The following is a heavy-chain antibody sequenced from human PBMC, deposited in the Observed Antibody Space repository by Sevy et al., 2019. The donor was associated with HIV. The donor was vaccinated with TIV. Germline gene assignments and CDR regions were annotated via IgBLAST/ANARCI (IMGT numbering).Heavy chain of an antibody. Sequence: GGSLRLSCAASGFTFSSYGMHWVRQAPGKGLEWVAVISYDGSNKYYADSVKGRFTISRDNSKNTLYRQMNSLRAEDTAVYYCVKGLAYVGYGSGGSCYPGGWYYGMDVWGQGTTVTVSS. CDR2: ISYDGSNK. J-gene: IGHJ6*02. D-gene: IGHD2-15*01. CDR1: GFTFSSYG. V-gene: IGHV3-30*18. CDR3: VKGLAYVGYGSGGSCYPGGWYYGMDV.